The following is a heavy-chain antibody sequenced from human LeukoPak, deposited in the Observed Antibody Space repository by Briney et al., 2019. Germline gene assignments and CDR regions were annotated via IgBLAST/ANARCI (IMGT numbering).Heavy chain of an antibody. J-gene: IGHJ5*02. V-gene: IGHV3-23*01. Sequence: GGSLRLSCAASGFTFSSYAMSWVRQAPGKGLEWVSAISDSGGSTYYADSVKGRFTISRDNSKNTLYLQMNSLRAEDTAVYYCAKGYCSTTTCGPGVGPWGQGTLVTVSS. CDR2: ISDSGGST. CDR3: AKGYCSTTTCGPGVGP. CDR1: GFTFSSYA. D-gene: IGHD2-2*01.